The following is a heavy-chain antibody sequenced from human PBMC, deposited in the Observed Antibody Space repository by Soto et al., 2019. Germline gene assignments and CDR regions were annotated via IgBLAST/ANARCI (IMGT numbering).Heavy chain of an antibody. CDR3: ARDRYYYDSSGYYYHAVDRQTYYFDY. CDR1: GGTFSSYD. Sequence: QVQLVQSGAEVKKPGSSVKVSCKASGGTFSSYDISWVRQAPGQGLEWMGGIIPIFGTANYAQKFQGRVTITADKSTSTAYMELSSLRSEDTAVYYCARDRYYYDSSGYYYHAVDRQTYYFDYWGQGTLVTVSS. D-gene: IGHD3-22*01. CDR2: IIPIFGTA. J-gene: IGHJ4*02. V-gene: IGHV1-69*06.